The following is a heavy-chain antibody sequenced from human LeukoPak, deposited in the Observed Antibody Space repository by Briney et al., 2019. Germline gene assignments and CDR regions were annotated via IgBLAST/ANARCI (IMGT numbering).Heavy chain of an antibody. CDR2: MNPNRGNT. J-gene: IGHJ3*02. D-gene: IGHD6-19*01. V-gene: IGHV1-8*01. Sequence: ASVKVSCKASGYTFTSYDINWVRQAPGQGLEWMGWMNPNRGNTGYAQKFQGRVTMTRNTSISTAYMELSSLRSEDTAVYYCASIYSSGWYGDAFDIWGQGTMVTVSS. CDR3: ASIYSSGWYGDAFDI. CDR1: GYTFTSYD.